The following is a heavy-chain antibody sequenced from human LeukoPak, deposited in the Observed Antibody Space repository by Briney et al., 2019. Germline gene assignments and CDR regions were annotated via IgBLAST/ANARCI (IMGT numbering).Heavy chain of an antibody. CDR2: IYTSGST. J-gene: IGHJ4*02. V-gene: IGHV4-59*10. D-gene: IGHD6-13*01. CDR1: GGSFSGYY. CDR3: AREFIAAAPQPFDY. Sequence: PSETLSLTCAVYGGSFSGYYWSWIRQPAGKGLEWIGRIYTSGSTNYNPSLKSRVTMSVDTSKNQFSLKLSSVTAADTAVYYCAREFIAAAPQPFDYWGQGTLVTVSS.